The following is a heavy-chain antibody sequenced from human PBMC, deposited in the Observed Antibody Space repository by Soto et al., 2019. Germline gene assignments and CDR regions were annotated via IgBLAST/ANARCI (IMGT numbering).Heavy chain of an antibody. Sequence: QVQLVQSGAEVKKPGASVKVSCKASGYTFTSYGIIWVRQAPGQGLEWVGWITAYNGKTNYAQKLQRRVTMTTDTSTSTAYRELRSLRSDDTAVYYCARDYGVVPAATADWGQGTLVTVSS. CDR1: GYTFTSYG. CDR3: ARDYGVVPAATAD. V-gene: IGHV1-18*01. J-gene: IGHJ4*02. CDR2: ITAYNGKT. D-gene: IGHD2-2*01.